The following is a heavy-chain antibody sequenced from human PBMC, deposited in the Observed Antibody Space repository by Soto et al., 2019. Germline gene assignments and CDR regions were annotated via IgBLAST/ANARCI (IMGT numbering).Heavy chain of an antibody. CDR3: ARVVPGAEAWFGP. V-gene: IGHV1-18*01. J-gene: IGHJ5*02. CDR2: ISLYSDGT. D-gene: IGHD2-2*01. Sequence: QVQLVQSGGEVKRPGASVKVSCKTSGYTFSNYGITWVRQAPGQPLEWLGWISLYSDGTNYAQKFQGRGSMTTDTTTDTTQNELRSLRSDDTAVYYCARVVPGAEAWFGPWGQGTLVTVSS. CDR1: GYTFSNYG.